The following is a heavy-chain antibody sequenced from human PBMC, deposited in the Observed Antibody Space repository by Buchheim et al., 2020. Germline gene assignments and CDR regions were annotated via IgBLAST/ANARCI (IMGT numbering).Heavy chain of an antibody. CDR3: ARDRRDVRWLQLLYYYYGMDV. CDR1: GFTFSDYY. J-gene: IGHJ6*02. CDR2: ISSSGSTI. V-gene: IGHV3-11*01. D-gene: IGHD5-24*01. Sequence: QVQLVESGGGLVKPGGSLRLSCAASGFTFSDYYMSWIRQAPGKGLEWVSYISSSGSTIYYADSVKGRFTISRANAKNSLYLQMNSLRAEDTAVYYCARDRRDVRWLQLLYYYYGMDVWGQGTT.